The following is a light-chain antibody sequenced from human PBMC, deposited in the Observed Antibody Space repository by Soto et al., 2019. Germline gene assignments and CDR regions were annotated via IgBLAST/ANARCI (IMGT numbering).Light chain of an antibody. J-gene: IGKJ1*01. CDR3: QKYNSYSWT. CDR2: DAS. Sequence: DIHMTQSPSTLSASVGDTVTITCRASQSISSWLAWYQQKPGKAPKLLIYDASSLESGVPSRFSGSGSGTELNLTISRLQPDDFATYYCQKYNSYSWTCGQGTKVDIK. CDR1: QSISSW. V-gene: IGKV1-5*01.